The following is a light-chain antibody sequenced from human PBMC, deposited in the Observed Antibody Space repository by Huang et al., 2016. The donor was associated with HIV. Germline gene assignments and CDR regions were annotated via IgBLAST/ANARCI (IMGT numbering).Light chain of an antibody. Sequence: EIVMTQSPLSLPVSPGQPASISCTSSQNLLHSSGHNRLDWYLQKPGQSPQLLIFLPSNRASWDPDKFTGSGSGSKCTLSINKVHPNDVGIYYCMQGLQTPPTFGQGTKLEI. V-gene: IGKV2-28*01. CDR3: MQGLQTPPT. CDR2: LPS. J-gene: IGKJ2*01. CDR1: QNLLHSSGHNR.